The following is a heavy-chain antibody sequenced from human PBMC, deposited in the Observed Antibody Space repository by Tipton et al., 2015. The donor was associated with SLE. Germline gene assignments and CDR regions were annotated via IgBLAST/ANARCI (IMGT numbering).Heavy chain of an antibody. J-gene: IGHJ3*02. V-gene: IGHV3-7*01. CDR1: GFTFSSYW. Sequence: SLRLSCAASGFTFSSYWMSWVGQAPGKGLGWVANIKQDGSEKYYVDSVKGRFTISRDNAKNSLYLQMNSLRAEDTAVYYCARVRYSSSLDAFDIWGQGTMVTVSS. D-gene: IGHD6-13*01. CDR2: IKQDGSEK. CDR3: ARVRYSSSLDAFDI.